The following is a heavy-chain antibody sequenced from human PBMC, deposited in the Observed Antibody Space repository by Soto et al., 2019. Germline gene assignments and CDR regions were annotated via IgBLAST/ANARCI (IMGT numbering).Heavy chain of an antibody. D-gene: IGHD6-13*01. V-gene: IGHV1-18*01. J-gene: IGHJ4*02. Sequence: ASVTVSCKASGYTFTSYGISWVRQAPGQGLEWMGWISAYNGNTNYAQKLQGRVTMTTDTSTSTAYMELRSLRSDEDTAVYYCARDSSSWNFDYWGQGALVTVSS. CDR2: ISAYNGNT. CDR3: ARDSSSWNFDY. CDR1: GYTFTSYG.